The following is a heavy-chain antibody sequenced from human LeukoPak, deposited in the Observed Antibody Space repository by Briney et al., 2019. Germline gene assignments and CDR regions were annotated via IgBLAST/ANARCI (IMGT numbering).Heavy chain of an antibody. D-gene: IGHD3-16*02. V-gene: IGHV4-34*01. CDR1: GGSFSGYY. Sequence: SETLSLTCAVYGGSFSGYYWSWIRQPPGKGLEWIGEINHSGSTNYNPSLKSRVTISVDTSKNQFSLKLSSVTAEDTAVYYCASSSLGELSSLDYWGQGTLVTVSS. J-gene: IGHJ4*02. CDR3: ASSSLGELSSLDY. CDR2: INHSGST.